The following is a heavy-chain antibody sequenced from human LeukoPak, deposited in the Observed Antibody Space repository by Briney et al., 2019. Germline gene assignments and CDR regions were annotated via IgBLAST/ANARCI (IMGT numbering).Heavy chain of an antibody. CDR3: ARLAAGVTPLRYFDL. CDR1: GAYISKGGYF. CDR2: IYHSGGP. D-gene: IGHD5-18*01. Sequence: SETLSLTCAVSGAYISKGGYFWSWIRQPPGKGLEWIGNIYHSGGPYYNPSLNSRVTISVDKSKNQFSLKLSSVTAADTAVYYCARLAAGVTPLRYFDLWGRGTLVTVSS. V-gene: IGHV4-30-2*01. J-gene: IGHJ2*01.